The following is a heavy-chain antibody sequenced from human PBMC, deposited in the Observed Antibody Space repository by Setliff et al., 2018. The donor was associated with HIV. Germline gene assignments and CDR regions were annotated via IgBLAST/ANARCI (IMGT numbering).Heavy chain of an antibody. CDR2: MYTSGST. Sequence: SETLSLTCTVSGGSISSGSYYWSWIRQPAGKGLEWIGRMYTSGSTNYNPSLKSRVTISVDTSKNQFSLKLSSVTAADTAVYYCARALGASTGSGSYSNWFDPWGQGTLVTVSS. CDR1: GGSISSGSYY. V-gene: IGHV4-61*02. D-gene: IGHD3-10*01. CDR3: ARALGASTGSGSYSNWFDP. J-gene: IGHJ5*02.